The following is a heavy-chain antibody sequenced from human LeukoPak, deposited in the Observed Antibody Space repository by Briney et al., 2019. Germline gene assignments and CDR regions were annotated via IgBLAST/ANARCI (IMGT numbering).Heavy chain of an antibody. CDR3: ARLPRYGGYDHFDY. CDR2: FYHSGDT. V-gene: IGHV4-59*11. Sequence: PSETLSLTCTVSGASISSHYWAWIRQPPGKGLEWVGYFYHSGDTNHNPSLKSRVTMSLDTSKNQFSLKLNSVTAADTAVYYCARLPRYGGYDHFDYWGQGILVIVSS. CDR1: GASISSHY. J-gene: IGHJ4*02. D-gene: IGHD5-12*01.